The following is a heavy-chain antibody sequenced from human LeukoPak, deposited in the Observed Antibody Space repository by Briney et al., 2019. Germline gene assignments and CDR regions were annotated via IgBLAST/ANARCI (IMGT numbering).Heavy chain of an antibody. V-gene: IGHV3-20*04. J-gene: IGHJ6*03. CDR3: ARAGNGYEYYYYMDV. CDR2: INWNGGST. D-gene: IGHD5-12*01. CDR1: GFTFDDYG. Sequence: GGSLRLSCAASGFTFDDYGMSWVRQAPGKGLEWVSGINWNGGSTGYADSVKGRFTISRDNAKNSLYLQMNSLRADDKALSYCARAGNGYEYYYYMDVWGKGTTVTVSS.